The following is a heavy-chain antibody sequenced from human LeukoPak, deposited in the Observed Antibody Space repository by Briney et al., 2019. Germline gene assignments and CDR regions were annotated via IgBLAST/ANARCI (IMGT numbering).Heavy chain of an antibody. CDR1: GFTFSTYV. Sequence: GGSLRLSCSVSGFTFSTYVMHWVRQAPGKGLEYVSAISSNGDNTYYADSVKGRFTISRDNSKNALYLQMSSLRADDTAVYYCVRGTGYWGQGALVTVSS. CDR3: VRGTGY. CDR2: ISSNGDNT. V-gene: IGHV3-64D*06. J-gene: IGHJ4*02.